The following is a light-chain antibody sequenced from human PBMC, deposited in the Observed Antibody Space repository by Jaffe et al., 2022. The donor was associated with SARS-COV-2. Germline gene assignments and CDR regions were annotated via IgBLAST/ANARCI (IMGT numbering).Light chain of an antibody. Sequence: QLVLTQSPSASASLGASVKLTCTLSSGHSTYAIAWHQQQSEKGPRYLMKVNSDGSHLKGDGIPDRFSGSSSGAERYLTISSLQSEDEGDYYCQTWVTDNRVFGGGTKLTVL. CDR3: QTWVTDNRV. CDR1: SGHSTYA. J-gene: IGLJ3*02. CDR2: VNSDGSH. V-gene: IGLV4-69*01.